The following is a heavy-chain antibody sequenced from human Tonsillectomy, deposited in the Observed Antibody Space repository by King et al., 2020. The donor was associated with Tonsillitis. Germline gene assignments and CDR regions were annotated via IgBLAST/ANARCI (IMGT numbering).Heavy chain of an antibody. D-gene: IGHD3-22*01. CDR1: GFSFSNYT. V-gene: IGHV3-64*07. CDR2: ISSGGTNI. CDR3: VRLSSAYYYDY. Sequence: VQLVESGGGLVQSGGSLRLSCVASGFSFSNYTMHWVRQAPGKGLEYVSSISSGGTNIYYADSVKGRFTISRDIAKNTLYLQMGSLRAEDTALYHCVRLSSAYYYDYWGQGTLVTVSS. J-gene: IGHJ4*02.